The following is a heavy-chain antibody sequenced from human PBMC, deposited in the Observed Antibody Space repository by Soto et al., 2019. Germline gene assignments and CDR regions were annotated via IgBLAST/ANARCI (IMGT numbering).Heavy chain of an antibody. Sequence: KSSETLSLTCAVYGGSFSGYYWSWIRQPPGKGLEWIGEINHSGSTNYNPSLKSRVTISVDTSKNQFSLKLSSVTAADTAVYYCARGTRTTVTTFYYYYGMDVWGQGTTVTVSS. CDR3: ARGTRTTVTTFYYYYGMDV. CDR2: INHSGST. CDR1: GGSFSGYY. D-gene: IGHD4-17*01. J-gene: IGHJ6*02. V-gene: IGHV4-34*01.